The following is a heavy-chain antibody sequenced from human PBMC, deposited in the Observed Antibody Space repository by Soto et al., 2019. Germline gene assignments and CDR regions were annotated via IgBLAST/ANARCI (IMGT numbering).Heavy chain of an antibody. V-gene: IGHV4-39*01. J-gene: IGHJ5*02. CDR2: IYYSGSN. Sequence: QLQLQESGPGLVKPSETLSLTCTVSGGSISSRGYYWGWIRQPPGKGLEWIGTIYYSGSNYYNPSLKRLVLISVDTSKNQFSLKLSSVTAAATAVYFCATSNWFDPWGQGTLVTVSS. CDR1: GGSISSRGYY. CDR3: ATSNWFDP.